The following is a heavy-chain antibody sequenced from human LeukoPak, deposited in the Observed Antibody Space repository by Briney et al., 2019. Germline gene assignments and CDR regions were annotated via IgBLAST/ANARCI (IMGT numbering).Heavy chain of an antibody. CDR1: GGSFSGYY. CDR3: ARETDYGDYFNFDY. J-gene: IGHJ4*02. Sequence: SETLSLTCAVYGGSFSGYYWSWIRQPPGKGLEWIGEINHSGSTNYNPSLKSRVTISVDTSKNQFSLKLSSVTAADTAVYYCARETDYGDYFNFDYWGQGTLVTVSS. D-gene: IGHD4-17*01. V-gene: IGHV4-34*01. CDR2: INHSGST.